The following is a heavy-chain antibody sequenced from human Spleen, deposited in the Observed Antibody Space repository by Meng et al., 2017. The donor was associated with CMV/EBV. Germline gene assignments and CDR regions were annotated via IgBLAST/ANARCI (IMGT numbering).Heavy chain of an antibody. CDR2: ISSSSSHI. CDR1: GFTFSSYS. CDR3: ARIFGVVGGVYYYGMDV. D-gene: IGHD3-3*01. Sequence: GGSLRLSCAASGFTFSSYSMNWVRQAPGKGLEWVSSISSSSSHIHYADSVKGRFTITRDNAKNSLYLQMNSLRAEDTAVYYCARIFGVVGGVYYYGMDVWGQGTTVTVSS. V-gene: IGHV3-21*01. J-gene: IGHJ6*02.